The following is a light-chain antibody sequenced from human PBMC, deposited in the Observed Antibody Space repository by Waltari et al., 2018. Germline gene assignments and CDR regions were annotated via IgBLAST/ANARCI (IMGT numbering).Light chain of an antibody. V-gene: IGLV3-10*01. J-gene: IGLJ3*02. CDR3: YSADSSGNHRV. CDR1: ALPKKY. CDR2: EDS. Sequence: SYELTQPPSVSVSPGQTARLTCSGDALPKKYAFWYQPKSGQAPGLVIYEDSKRPSGIPASFSGSNAGTMATLTISGAQVEDEADYYCYSADSSGNHRVFGGGTKLTIL.